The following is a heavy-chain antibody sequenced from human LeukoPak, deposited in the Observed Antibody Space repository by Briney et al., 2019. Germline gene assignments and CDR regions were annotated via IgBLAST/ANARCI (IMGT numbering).Heavy chain of an antibody. CDR1: GGSFSGYY. CDR3: ARQHFYYFDY. CDR2: INHSGST. Sequence: PSETLSLTCAVYGGSFSGYYWSWIRQPPGKGLEWIGEINHSGSTNYNPSLKSRVTISVDTSKKHLSLKLSSVTAADTAVYYCARQHFYYFDYWGQGTLVTVSS. J-gene: IGHJ4*02. V-gene: IGHV4-34*01. D-gene: IGHD2/OR15-2a*01.